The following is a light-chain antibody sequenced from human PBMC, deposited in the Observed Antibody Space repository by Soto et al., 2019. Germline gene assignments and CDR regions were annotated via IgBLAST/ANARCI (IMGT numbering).Light chain of an antibody. J-gene: IGLJ1*01. CDR1: PGSVSSSYF. CDR3: VLYMSSGLYV. Sequence: QTVVTQEPSFSVSPGGTVTLTCGFSPGSVSSSYFPSWYHQTPGQPPRTLIYNTNTRSYGVPDRFSGSILGNNASLTITGAQADDESDYYCVLYMSSGLYVFGTGTKVTVL. CDR2: NTN. V-gene: IGLV8-61*01.